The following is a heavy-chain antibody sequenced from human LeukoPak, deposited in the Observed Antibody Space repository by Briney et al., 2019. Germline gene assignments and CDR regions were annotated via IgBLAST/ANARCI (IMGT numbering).Heavy chain of an antibody. CDR3: ARGDHRVDFDY. Sequence: SETLSLTCNVSGYSINTGYYWGWIRQPPGKGLEWIGSIYHSGSTYYNPSLKSRVTLSVDTSKNQFSLKLSSVTAADTAVYYCARGDHRVDFDYWGQGTLVTVSS. CDR2: IYHSGST. V-gene: IGHV4-38-2*02. D-gene: IGHD1-14*01. J-gene: IGHJ4*02. CDR1: GYSINTGYY.